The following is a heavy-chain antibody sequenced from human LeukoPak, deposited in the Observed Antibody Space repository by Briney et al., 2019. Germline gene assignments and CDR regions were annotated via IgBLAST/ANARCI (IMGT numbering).Heavy chain of an antibody. CDR2: FDPEDGET. D-gene: IGHD3-10*01. J-gene: IGHJ4*02. Sequence: ASVKVSCKVSGYTLTELSMHWVRQAPGKGLEWMGGFDPEDGETIYAQKFQGRVTMTEDTSTDTAYMELSSLRSEDTAVYYCATDLYGSGSYYNGLRVWGQGTLVTVSS. V-gene: IGHV1-24*01. CDR1: GYTLTELS. CDR3: ATDLYGSGSYYNGLRV.